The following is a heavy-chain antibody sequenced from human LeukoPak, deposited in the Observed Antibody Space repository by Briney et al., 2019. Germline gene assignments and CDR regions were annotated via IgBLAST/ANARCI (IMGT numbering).Heavy chain of an antibody. Sequence: SQTLSLTCTVSGGSISSGGYYWSWIRQHPGKGLEWIGYIYYSRSTYYNPSLKSRVTISVDTSKNQFSLKLSSVTAADTAVYYCARDKGGYSYGYDYWGQGTLVTVSS. V-gene: IGHV4-31*03. J-gene: IGHJ4*02. CDR1: GGSISSGGYY. CDR2: IYYSRST. CDR3: ARDKGGYSYGYDY. D-gene: IGHD5-18*01.